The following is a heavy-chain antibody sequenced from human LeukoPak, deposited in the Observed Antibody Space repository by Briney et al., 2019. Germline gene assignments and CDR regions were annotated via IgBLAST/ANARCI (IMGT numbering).Heavy chain of an antibody. Sequence: PGGSLRLSCAASGFTFSSYSMNWVRQAPGKGLEWVSSISSSSGYIYYADSVKGRFTISRDNSKNTLYLQMNSLRAEDTAVYYCARESSTSPGYYYGMDVWGQGTTVTVSS. CDR3: ARESSTSPGYYYGMDV. J-gene: IGHJ6*02. CDR2: ISSSSGYI. D-gene: IGHD2-2*01. CDR1: GFTFSSYS. V-gene: IGHV3-21*01.